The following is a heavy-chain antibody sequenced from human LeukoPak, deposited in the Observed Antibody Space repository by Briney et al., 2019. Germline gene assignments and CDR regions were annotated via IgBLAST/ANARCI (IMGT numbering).Heavy chain of an antibody. D-gene: IGHD2-15*01. J-gene: IGHJ4*02. CDR2: IIPIFGTA. Sequence: SVKVSSKASGGTFSSYAISWVRQAPGQGLEWMGGIIPIFGTANYAQKLQGRVTMTTDTYTSTAYMELRSLRSDDTAVYYCARDLLVAATEGYYFDYWGQGTLVTVSS. CDR1: GGTFSSYA. V-gene: IGHV1-69*05. CDR3: ARDLLVAATEGYYFDY.